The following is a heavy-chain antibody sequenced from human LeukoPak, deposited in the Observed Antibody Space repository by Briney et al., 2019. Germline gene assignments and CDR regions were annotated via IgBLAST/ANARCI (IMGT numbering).Heavy chain of an antibody. J-gene: IGHJ3*02. D-gene: IGHD3-16*01. V-gene: IGHV3-30*18. CDR3: AKTKGGFPYDVFDI. Sequence: GGPLRLSCAASGFTFSSYAMHWVRQAPGKGLEWVAVISYDGSNKYYADSVKGRFTIFRDNSKNTLYLQMNSLRAEDTAVYYCAKTKGGFPYDVFDIWGQGTMVTVSS. CDR2: ISYDGSNK. CDR1: GFTFSSYA.